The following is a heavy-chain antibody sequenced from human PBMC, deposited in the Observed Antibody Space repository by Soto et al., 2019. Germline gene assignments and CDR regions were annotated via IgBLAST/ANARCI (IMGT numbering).Heavy chain of an antibody. CDR2: INPNSGGT. Sequence: ASVKVSCKASGYTFTGYYMHWVRQAPGQGLEWMGWINPNSGGTNYAQKFQGRVTMTRDTSISTAYMELSRLRSDDTAVYYCARDLPSGIAVAGPRGQGTLVTVSS. D-gene: IGHD6-19*01. CDR3: ARDLPSGIAVAGP. V-gene: IGHV1-2*02. CDR1: GYTFTGYY. J-gene: IGHJ5*02.